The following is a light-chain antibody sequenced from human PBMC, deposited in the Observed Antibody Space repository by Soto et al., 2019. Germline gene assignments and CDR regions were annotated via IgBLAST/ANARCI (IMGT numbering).Light chain of an antibody. J-gene: IGKJ1*01. CDR3: QQYGRSPT. V-gene: IGKV3-20*01. CDR1: QSVSSSY. Sequence: EIVLRQSPATWSLSPGERATLSCRASQSVSSSYLAWYQQKLGQAPRLLIYDASRRATGIPDRFSGSGSGTDFTLTISRLEPEDFVVYCCQQYGRSPTFGQGTKVDI. CDR2: DAS.